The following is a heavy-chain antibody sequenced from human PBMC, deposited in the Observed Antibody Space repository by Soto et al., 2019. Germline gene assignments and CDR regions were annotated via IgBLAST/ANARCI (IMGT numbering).Heavy chain of an antibody. CDR1: GGTFGNSA. Sequence: QVQLVQSGAEENKPGSSVTVSCKASGGTFGNSAISWVRQAPGQGLEWMGGIIPIFPTPYYAQKFQGRVTITAEESTSTAYVELTSLRYEDTAVYYLAQDKDRLQLCGNYYDCIDVWGQGTTVTVSS. CDR3: AQDKDRLQLCGNYYDCIDV. V-gene: IGHV1-69*12. J-gene: IGHJ6*02. CDR2: IIPIFPTP. D-gene: IGHD5-12*01.